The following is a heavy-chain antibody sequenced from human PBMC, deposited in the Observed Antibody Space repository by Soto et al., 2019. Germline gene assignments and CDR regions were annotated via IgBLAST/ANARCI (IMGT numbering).Heavy chain of an antibody. J-gene: IGHJ4*02. Sequence: EVQLVQSGAEVKTPGESLKISCKASGYIFTTYWIAWVRQMPGQGLEWIGIINPIDSDTRYSPSFQGQVTISADKSISTTYLQWSSLKASDTAIYYCARQWNSDYWGQGTLVTVSS. CDR1: GYIFTTYW. V-gene: IGHV5-51*01. D-gene: IGHD5-12*01. CDR3: ARQWNSDY. CDR2: INPIDSDT.